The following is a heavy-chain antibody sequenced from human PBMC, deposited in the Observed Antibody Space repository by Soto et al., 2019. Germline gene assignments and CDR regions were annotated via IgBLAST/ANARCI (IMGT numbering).Heavy chain of an antibody. CDR2: IYYSGST. J-gene: IGHJ4*02. Sequence: SSETLSLTCTVSGGSISSYYWSWIRQPPGKGLEWIGYIYYSGSTNYNPSLKSRVTISVDTSKNQFSLKLSSVTAADTAVYYCARRDPSSTLDYWGQGTLVTVSS. CDR3: ARRDPSSTLDY. V-gene: IGHV4-59*01. CDR1: GGSISSYY.